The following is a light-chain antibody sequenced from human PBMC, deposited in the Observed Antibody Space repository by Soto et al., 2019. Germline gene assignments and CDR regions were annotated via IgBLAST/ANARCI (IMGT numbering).Light chain of an antibody. V-gene: IGKV3-15*01. CDR1: QGVSTN. Sequence: EIVLTQSPATLSVSPGERATLSCRASQGVSTNLAWYQQKPGQGPRLLMYGASTRATGIPARFSGSGSGTGFTLNISSLQPEDFALYYCQQYNNWPPRGTFGQGTKVEFK. J-gene: IGKJ1*01. CDR2: GAS. CDR3: QQYNNWPPRGT.